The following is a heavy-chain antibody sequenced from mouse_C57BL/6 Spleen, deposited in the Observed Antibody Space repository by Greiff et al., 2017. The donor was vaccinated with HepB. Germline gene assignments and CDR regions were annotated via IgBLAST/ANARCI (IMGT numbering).Heavy chain of an antibody. D-gene: IGHD4-1*01. CDR3: ARGGGTGWYFDV. J-gene: IGHJ1*03. V-gene: IGHV3-6*01. CDR2: ISYDGSN. CDR1: GYSITSGYY. Sequence: EVQLVESGPGLVKPSQSLSLTCSVTGYSITSGYYWNWIRQFPGNKLEWMGYISYDGSNNYNPSLKNRISITRDTSKNQFFLKLNSVTTEDTATYYCARGGGTGWYFDVWGTGTTVTVSS.